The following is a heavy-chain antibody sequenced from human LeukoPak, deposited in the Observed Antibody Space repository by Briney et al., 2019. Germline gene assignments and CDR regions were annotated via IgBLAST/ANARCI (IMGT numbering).Heavy chain of an antibody. CDR3: ARSDYGGDNWFDP. CDR1: GASISTRGYH. D-gene: IGHD4-23*01. Sequence: ETLSLTCTVSGASISTRGYHWGWIRQPPGNGLEWIGTIYYRGNTYYNPSLKSRVTISVDTSKNQFSLKLSSVTAADTAVYYCARSDYGGDNWFDPWGQGTLVTVSS. V-gene: IGHV4-39*07. J-gene: IGHJ5*02. CDR2: IYYRGNT.